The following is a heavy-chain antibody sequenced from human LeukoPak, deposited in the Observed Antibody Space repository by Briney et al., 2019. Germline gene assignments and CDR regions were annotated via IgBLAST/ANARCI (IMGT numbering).Heavy chain of an antibody. CDR2: IIPIFGTA. Sequence: SVKVSCKASGGTFSSYAISWVRQAPGQGLEWMGGIIPIFGTANYAQKFQGRVTITTDESTSTAYMELSSLRSEDTAVYYCARMGLPARGLGHWGQGTLVTVSS. CDR3: ARMGLPARGLGH. J-gene: IGHJ4*02. V-gene: IGHV1-69*05. D-gene: IGHD5-12*01. CDR1: GGTFSSYA.